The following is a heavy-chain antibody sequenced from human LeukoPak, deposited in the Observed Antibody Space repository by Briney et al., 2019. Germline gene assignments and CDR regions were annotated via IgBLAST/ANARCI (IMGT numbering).Heavy chain of an antibody. CDR1: GASISGSGYY. Sequence: PSETLSLTCAVSGASISGSGYYWGWIRQPPGKGLEWIGNIYSSGSTYYNASLQSRVTISIDTSKNQFSLRLNSVTAADTAMYYCARDGSNCSGGSCYLGTIDYWGQGTLVTVSS. D-gene: IGHD2-15*01. J-gene: IGHJ4*02. CDR3: ARDGSNCSGGSCYLGTIDY. V-gene: IGHV4-39*02. CDR2: IYSSGST.